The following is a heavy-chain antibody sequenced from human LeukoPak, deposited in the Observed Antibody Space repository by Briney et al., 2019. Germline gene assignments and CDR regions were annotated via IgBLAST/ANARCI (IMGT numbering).Heavy chain of an antibody. V-gene: IGHV3-66*01. CDR3: ARVEYGRGDY. J-gene: IGHJ4*02. CDR1: GITVSTNH. CDR2: IYSGGTT. Sequence: GGSLRLSCAVSGITVSTNHVSWVRQAPGKGLEWVSIIYSGGTTYYADSVKGRFTISRDNSKNTLSLQMNSLSAEDTAVYYCARVEYGRGDYWGQGTLVTVSS. D-gene: IGHD4/OR15-4a*01.